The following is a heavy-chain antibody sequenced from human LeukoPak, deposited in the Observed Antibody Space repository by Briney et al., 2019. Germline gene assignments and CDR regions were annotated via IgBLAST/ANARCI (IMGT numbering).Heavy chain of an antibody. CDR2: FGRSGSDT. CDR1: GFTFGTSA. Sequence: GGSLRLSCAASGFTFGTSAMSWVRQAPGKGPEWVSTFGRSGSDTYYSDSVKGRFTIFRDNSKNTLYLQMNSLRDEDTAVYYCSKGSLGSWYYFDYWGQGTLVTVSS. V-gene: IGHV3-23*01. D-gene: IGHD6-13*01. J-gene: IGHJ4*02. CDR3: SKGSLGSWYYFDY.